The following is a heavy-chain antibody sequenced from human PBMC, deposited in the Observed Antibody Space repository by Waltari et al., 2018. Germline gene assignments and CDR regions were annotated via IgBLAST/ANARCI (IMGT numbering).Heavy chain of an antibody. CDR1: GASRTHYY. D-gene: IGHD2-21*02. CDR2: VNQNGNT. J-gene: IGHJ4*02. V-gene: IGHV4-59*01. Sequence: QVQLQESGPGLVKPSETLSLTRTVPGASRTHYYWSWVRQPPGKGLGWIGFVNQNGNTKYNPALKSRVTMSVDTPKKQFSLKLSSVTAVDTAVYYCARFCSATNCYWSFDYWGQGLLVTVSS. CDR3: ARFCSATNCYWSFDY.